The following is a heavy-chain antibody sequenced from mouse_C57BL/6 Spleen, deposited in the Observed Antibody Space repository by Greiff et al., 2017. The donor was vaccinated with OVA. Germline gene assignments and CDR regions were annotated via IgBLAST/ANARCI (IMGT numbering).Heavy chain of an antibody. Sequence: EVKVVESEGGLVQPGSSMKRSCTASGFTFSDYYMAWVRQVPEKGLEWVANINYDGSSTYYLDSLKSRFIISRDNAKNILYLQMSSLKSEDTATYYCAREGGYDEYFDVWGTGTTVTVSS. D-gene: IGHD2-2*01. V-gene: IGHV5-16*01. CDR3: AREGGYDEYFDV. CDR1: GFTFSDYY. J-gene: IGHJ1*03. CDR2: INYDGSST.